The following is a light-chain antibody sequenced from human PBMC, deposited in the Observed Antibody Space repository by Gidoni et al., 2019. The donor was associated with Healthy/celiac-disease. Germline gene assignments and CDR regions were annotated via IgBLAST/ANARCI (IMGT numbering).Light chain of an antibody. CDR3: PQYNNWLT. J-gene: IGKJ4*01. V-gene: IGKV3-15*01. Sequence: IVMAQSPSTLSGSPGERATLPCRARQSVSSNLALYQQKPGQAPRLLIYGASPRATGIPARFSCSGSGTEFTLPIRSLPSEDFAVYYCPQYNNWLTFGGGTKVEIK. CDR2: GAS. CDR1: QSVSSN.